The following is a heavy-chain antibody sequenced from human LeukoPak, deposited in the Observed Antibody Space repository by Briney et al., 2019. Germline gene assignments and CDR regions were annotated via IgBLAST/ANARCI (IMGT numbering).Heavy chain of an antibody. D-gene: IGHD3-22*01. CDR2: TYHSGNT. CDR3: ARDIDYYDSSGYLTALGY. V-gene: IGHV4-38-2*02. J-gene: IGHJ4*02. CDR1: GYFISSGYY. Sequence: SETLSLTCTVSGYFISSGYYWGWIRQPPGKGLEWIGSTYHSGNTYYNPSLKSRVTISIDTSKNQFSLKLSSVTAADTAVYYCARDIDYYDSSGYLTALGYWGQGTLVTVSS.